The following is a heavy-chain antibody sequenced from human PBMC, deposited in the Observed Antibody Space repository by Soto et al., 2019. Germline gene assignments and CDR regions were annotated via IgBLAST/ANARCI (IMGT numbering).Heavy chain of an antibody. D-gene: IGHD5-12*01. CDR2: IYDSGSS. J-gene: IGHJ4*02. V-gene: IGHV4-30-4*01. CDR1: GASISSGDYF. CDR3: AREKGYISGPKNFDY. Sequence: PSETLSLTCTVSGASISSGDYFWIWIRHSPGKGLEWIGYIYDSGSSYYNPSLQSRVTMSVDTSKNQFSLKLSSVTAADTAVYYCAREKGYISGPKNFDYWGQGTLVTVSS.